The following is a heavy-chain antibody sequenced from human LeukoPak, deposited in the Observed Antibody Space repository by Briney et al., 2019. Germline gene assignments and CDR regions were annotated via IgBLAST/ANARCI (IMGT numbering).Heavy chain of an antibody. CDR1: AYTFTNYG. D-gene: IGHD2-8*01. V-gene: IGHV1-18*01. CDR3: TRTVLDCKNGVCYDY. Sequence: SVKVSCKAAAYTFTNYGLGWVRPAHGQGIEWMGWTSPDNGNTNYAQKLQGRVIVTTDTSTATAYMEMRSLSPDDTAVYYCTRTVLDCKNGVCYDYWGQGTLVTVSS. J-gene: IGHJ4*02. CDR2: TSPDNGNT.